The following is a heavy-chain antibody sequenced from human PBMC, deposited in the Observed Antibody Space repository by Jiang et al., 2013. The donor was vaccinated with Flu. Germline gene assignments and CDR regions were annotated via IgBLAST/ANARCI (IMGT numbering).Heavy chain of an antibody. CDR3: ARVEYSSSFVGVPSLVVSY. D-gene: IGHD6-6*01. J-gene: IGHJ4*02. Sequence: QSGSELKKPGASVKVSCKASGYTFTSYAMNWVRQAPGQGLEWMGWINTNTGNPTYAQGFTGRFVFSLDTSVSTAYLQISSLKAEDTAVYYCARVEYSSSFVGVPSLVVSYWGQGTPGHRLL. CDR1: GYTFTSYA. CDR2: INTNTGNP. V-gene: IGHV7-4-1*02.